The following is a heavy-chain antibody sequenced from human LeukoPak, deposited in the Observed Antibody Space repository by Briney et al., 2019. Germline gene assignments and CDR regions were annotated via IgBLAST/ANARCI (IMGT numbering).Heavy chain of an antibody. V-gene: IGHV1-18*01. J-gene: IGHJ6*02. CDR2: ISAYNGNT. Sequence: GASVKVSCEASGYTFTSYGISWVRQAPGQGLEWMGWISAYNGNTNYAQKLQGRVTMTTDTSTSTAYMELRSLRSDDTAVYYCARLPGIAAAGSGMDVWGQGTTVTVSS. D-gene: IGHD6-13*01. CDR1: GYTFTSYG. CDR3: ARLPGIAAAGSGMDV.